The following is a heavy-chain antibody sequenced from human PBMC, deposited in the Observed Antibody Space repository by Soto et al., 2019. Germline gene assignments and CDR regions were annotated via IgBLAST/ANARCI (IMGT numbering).Heavy chain of an antibody. CDR2: ILHDGSAE. J-gene: IGHJ6*02. Sequence: PGGSLRLSCAASGFTFTSYDMHWVRQAPGKGLEWMALILHDGSAEYYADSVKGRFTISRDNSKSTLYLQMKSLRAEDTAVYYCARSRDGYSFYFYYGMDVWGQGTTVAVSS. D-gene: IGHD4-4*01. CDR1: GFTFTSYD. CDR3: ARSRDGYSFYFYYGMDV. V-gene: IGHV3-30*03.